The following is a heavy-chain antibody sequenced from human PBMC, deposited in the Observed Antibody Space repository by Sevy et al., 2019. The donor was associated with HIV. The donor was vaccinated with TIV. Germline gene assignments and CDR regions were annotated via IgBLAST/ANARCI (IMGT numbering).Heavy chain of an antibody. CDR3: ARDKKEGVVVAATTYRRHDRYFDI. Sequence: ASVKVSCKASGYTFTSYYMHWVRQAPGQGLEWMGIINPSGGSTSYAQKFQGRGTMTRDTSTSTVYMELSSLRSEDTAVYYCARDKKEGVVVAATTYRRHDRYFDIWGQGTMVTVSS. J-gene: IGHJ3*02. V-gene: IGHV1-46*01. CDR2: INPSGGST. D-gene: IGHD2-15*01. CDR1: GYTFTSYY.